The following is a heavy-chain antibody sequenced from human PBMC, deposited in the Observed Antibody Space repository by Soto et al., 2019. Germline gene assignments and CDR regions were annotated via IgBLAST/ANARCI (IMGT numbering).Heavy chain of an antibody. CDR1: GFTFRSFT. V-gene: IGHV3-21*01. J-gene: IGHJ5*02. Sequence: GSLSLSCAASGFTFRSFTMNWVRQAPGKGLEWVSTISSNSAYIYYTDALRGRFTISKDNAKNSLHLQMNSLRAEDTAVYYCTRDASRDSSARGWFDPWGPGTLVTVSS. D-gene: IGHD6-13*01. CDR2: ISSNSAYI. CDR3: TRDASRDSSARGWFDP.